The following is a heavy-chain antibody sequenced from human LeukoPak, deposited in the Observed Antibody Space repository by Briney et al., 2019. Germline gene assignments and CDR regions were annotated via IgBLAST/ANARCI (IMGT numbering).Heavy chain of an antibody. CDR2: ISGSGGRT. V-gene: IGHV3-23*01. J-gene: IGHJ4*02. CDR3: AKDRSSSTSCLFDY. CDR1: GFTFSSYA. D-gene: IGHD2-2*01. Sequence: QSGGSLRLSFAASGFTFSSYAMSWVRQAPGKGLEWVSAISGSGGRTYYADSVKGRFTISRDNSKNTLYLQTNSLRAEDTAVYYCAKDRSSSTSCLFDYWGQGTLVTVSS.